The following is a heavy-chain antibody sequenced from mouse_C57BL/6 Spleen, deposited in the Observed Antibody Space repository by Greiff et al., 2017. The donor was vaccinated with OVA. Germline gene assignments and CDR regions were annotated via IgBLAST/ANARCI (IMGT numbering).Heavy chain of an antibody. CDR3: AREEETAQAGGAMDY. CDR2: ISYDGSN. V-gene: IGHV3-6*01. Sequence: EVQLQESGPGLVKPSQSLSLTCSVTGYSITSGYYWNWIRQFPGNKLEWMGYISYDGSNNYKPSLKNRISITRDTSKNQFFLKLNSVTTEDTATYDCAREEETAQAGGAMDYGGQGTSVTVSS. D-gene: IGHD3-2*02. J-gene: IGHJ4*01. CDR1: GYSITSGYY.